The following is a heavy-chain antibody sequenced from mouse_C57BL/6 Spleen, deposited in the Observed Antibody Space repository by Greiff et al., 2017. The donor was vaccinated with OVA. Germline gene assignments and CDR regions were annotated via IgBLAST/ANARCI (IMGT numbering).Heavy chain of an antibody. V-gene: IGHV5-9-1*02. D-gene: IGHD1-1*01. J-gene: IGHJ2*01. CDR3: TREGTYGSSYDYFDY. CDR1: GFTFSSYA. Sequence: DVKLVESGEGLVKPGGSLKLSCAASGFTFSSYAMSWVRQTPEKRLEWVAYISSGGDYIYYADTVKGRFTIARDNARNTLYLQMSSLKSEDTAMYYCTREGTYGSSYDYFDYWGQGTTLTVSS. CDR2: ISSGGDYI.